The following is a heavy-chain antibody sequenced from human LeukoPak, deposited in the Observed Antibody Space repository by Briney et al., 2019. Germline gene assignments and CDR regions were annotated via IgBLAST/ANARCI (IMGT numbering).Heavy chain of an antibody. J-gene: IGHJ4*02. CDR1: GYTFTSHY. V-gene: IGHV1-2*02. CDR2: IKPNSGGT. Sequence: ASVKVSCRASGYTFTSHYMHWVRQSPGHGLEWMGWIKPNSGGTNYAQKFQGRVTMTRDTSISPAYMELSRLRSYDTAVYYCARSGNYYGSGSYYNEIDYWGQGTPVTVSS. D-gene: IGHD3-10*01. CDR3: ARSGNYYGSGSYYNEIDY.